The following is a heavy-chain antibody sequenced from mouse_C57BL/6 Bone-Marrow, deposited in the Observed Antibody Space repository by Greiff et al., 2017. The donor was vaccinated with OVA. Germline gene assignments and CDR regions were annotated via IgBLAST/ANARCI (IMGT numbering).Heavy chain of an antibody. D-gene: IGHD1-1*01. CDR1: GYTFTSYW. V-gene: IGHV1-74*01. CDR2: IHPSDSDT. CDR3: ALYYYGSSYGDAMDY. J-gene: IGHJ4*01. Sequence: QVQLQQSGAELVKPGASVKVSCKASGYTFTSYWMHWVKQRPGQGLEWIGRIHPSDSDTNYNQKFKGKATLTVDKSSSTAYMQLSSLTSEDSAVYYCALYYYGSSYGDAMDYWGQGTSVTVSS.